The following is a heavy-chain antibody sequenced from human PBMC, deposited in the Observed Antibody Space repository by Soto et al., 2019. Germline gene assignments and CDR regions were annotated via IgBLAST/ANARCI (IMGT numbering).Heavy chain of an antibody. CDR3: AREGELSFDY. CDR2: ISSSISYI. D-gene: IGHD1-7*01. CDR1: GFTFSSYS. Sequence: PGGSLRLSCAASGFTFSSYSMNWVRQALGKGLEWVSSISSSISYIYYADSVKGRFTISRDNAKNSLYLQMNSLRAEDTAVYYCAREGELSFDYWGQGTLVTVSS. V-gene: IGHV3-21*01. J-gene: IGHJ4*02.